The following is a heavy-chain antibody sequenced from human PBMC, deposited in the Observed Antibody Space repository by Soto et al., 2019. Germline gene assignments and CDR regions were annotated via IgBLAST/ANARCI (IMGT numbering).Heavy chain of an antibody. Sequence: SETLSLTCTVSGGSISSYYWSWIRQLPGKGLEWIGYIYYSGRTNYNPSLKSRVTISVDTSKNQFSLKLSSVTAADTAVYYCARNGESSHDDAFDIWGQGTMVT. CDR2: IYYSGRT. J-gene: IGHJ3*02. D-gene: IGHD3-16*02. V-gene: IGHV4-59*01. CDR1: GGSISSYY. CDR3: ARNGESSHDDAFDI.